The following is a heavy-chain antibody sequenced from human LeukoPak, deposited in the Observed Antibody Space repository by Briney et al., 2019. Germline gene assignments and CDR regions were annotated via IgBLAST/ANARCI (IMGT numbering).Heavy chain of an antibody. J-gene: IGHJ4*02. CDR2: ISYDGSNK. CDR1: GFTFSSYA. Sequence: GGSLRLSCAASGFTFSSYAMHWVRQAPGKGLEWVAVISYDGSNKYYADSVKGRFTISRDNSKNTLYLQLNSLRAGDTAIYYCTKDRRGPAAGTWYFDSWGQGTLVTVSS. CDR3: TKDRRGPAAGTWYFDS. V-gene: IGHV3-30-3*01. D-gene: IGHD6-13*01.